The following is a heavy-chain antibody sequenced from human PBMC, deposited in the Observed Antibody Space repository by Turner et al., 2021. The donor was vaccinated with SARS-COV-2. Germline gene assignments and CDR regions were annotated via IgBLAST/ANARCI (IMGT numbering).Heavy chain of an antibody. D-gene: IGHD6-13*01. CDR3: AREHPPSSWQTYYFDF. J-gene: IGHJ4*02. V-gene: IGHV3-33*01. CDR2: IWYDGSNK. CDR1: GFTCSSYG. Sequence: QVQLVESGGGVVQPGRSLSLSCAASGFTCSSYGMHWVRQAPGKGLEWVAIIWYDGSNKYYADSVKGRFTISRDNSKNTLYLQMNSLRAEDTAVYYCAREHPPSSWQTYYFDFWGQGTLVTVS.